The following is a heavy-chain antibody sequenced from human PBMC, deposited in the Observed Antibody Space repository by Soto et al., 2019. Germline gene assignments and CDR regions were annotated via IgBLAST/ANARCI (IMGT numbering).Heavy chain of an antibody. CDR3: AKDRNYYDSSGYYFQDV. CDR1: GFTFSSYG. Sequence: QVQLVESGGGVVQPERSLRLSCAASGFTFSSYGMHWVCQAPGKGLEWVAVISYDGSNKYYADSVKGRFTISRDNSKNTLYLQMNSLRAEDTAVYYCAKDRNYYDSSGYYFQDVWGQGTTVTVSS. J-gene: IGHJ6*02. D-gene: IGHD3-22*01. V-gene: IGHV3-30*18. CDR2: ISYDGSNK.